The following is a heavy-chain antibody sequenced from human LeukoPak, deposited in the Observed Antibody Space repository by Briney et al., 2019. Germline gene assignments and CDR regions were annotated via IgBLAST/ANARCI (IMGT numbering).Heavy chain of an antibody. D-gene: IGHD6-13*01. J-gene: IGHJ6*03. CDR3: TRGSSSWYVYYYYYMDV. CDR1: GFTFGDYA. V-gene: IGHV3-49*04. Sequence: GGSLRLSCTASGFTFGDYAMSWVRQAPGKGLEWVGFIRSKAYGGTTEYAASVKGRFTISRDDSKSIAYLQMNSLKTEDTAVYYCTRGSSSWYVYYYYYMDVWGKGTTVTISS. CDR2: IRSKAYGGTT.